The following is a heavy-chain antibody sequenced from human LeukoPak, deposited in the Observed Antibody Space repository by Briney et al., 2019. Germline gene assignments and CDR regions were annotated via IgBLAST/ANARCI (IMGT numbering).Heavy chain of an antibody. CDR3: ARDNTKGSGYYYYYMDV. J-gene: IGHJ6*03. V-gene: IGHV3-48*01. D-gene: IGHD3-10*01. CDR1: GFTFSSYS. CDR2: ISSSSTTI. Sequence: GGSLRLSCAASGFTFSSYSMTWVRQAPGKGLEWVSYISSSSTTIYYADSVKGRFTISRDNAKNSLYLQMNSLRAEDTAVYYCARDNTKGSGYYYYYMDVWGKGTTVTVSS.